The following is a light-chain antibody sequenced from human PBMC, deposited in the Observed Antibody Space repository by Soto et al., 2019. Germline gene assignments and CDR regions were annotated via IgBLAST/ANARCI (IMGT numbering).Light chain of an antibody. CDR1: QSVSHN. CDR2: GAS. J-gene: IGKJ2*01. Sequence: EIVMTQSPGTLSVSPGERATLSCRASQSVSHNLAWYQQKPGQAPRLLFYGASTRATGIPARFSGSVSGTDFTLTISSLQSEDFAVYYCQQSNNWPYTFGQGTKLEIK. CDR3: QQSNNWPYT. V-gene: IGKV3-15*01.